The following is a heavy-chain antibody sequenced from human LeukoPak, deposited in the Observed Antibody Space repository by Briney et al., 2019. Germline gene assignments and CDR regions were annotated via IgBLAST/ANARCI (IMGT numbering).Heavy chain of an antibody. V-gene: IGHV3-7*01. CDR1: GITFTSHW. D-gene: IGHD3/OR15-3a*01. CDR2: IKHDGSLR. Sequence: PGGSLRLSCEASGITFTSHWMTWVRQAPGRGLEWVANIKHDGSLRNYVDSVKGRFTISRDNAKHPLYLQMNSLRAEDTAVYYCARDQDYHISDSWYDAFDVWGRGTMVTVSP. CDR3: ARDQDYHISDSWYDAFDV. J-gene: IGHJ3*01.